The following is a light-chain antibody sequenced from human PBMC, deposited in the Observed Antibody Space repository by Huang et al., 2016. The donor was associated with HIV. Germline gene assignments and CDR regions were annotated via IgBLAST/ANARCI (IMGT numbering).Light chain of an antibody. J-gene: IGKJ2*01. Sequence: DIVMTQSPLSLSVTPGGPASISCRSSQSLLHSNGYNYFDWYLQRPGQSPQLLIFLGSTRASGVPDRFSGSGSGTDFTLKISRVEAEDVGLYYCMQALQTPPTFGQGTKLEIK. CDR3: MQALQTPPT. CDR2: LGS. CDR1: QSLLHSNGYNY. V-gene: IGKV2-28*01.